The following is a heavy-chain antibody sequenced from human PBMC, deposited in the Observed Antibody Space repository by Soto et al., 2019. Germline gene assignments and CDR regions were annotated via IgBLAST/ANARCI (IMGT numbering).Heavy chain of an antibody. CDR1: GGSISSSNW. CDR2: TYHSGST. CDR3: ARGPVDYGGYYYGMDV. Sequence: SETLSLTCAVSGGSISSSNWWSWVRQPPGKGLEWIGETYHSGSTNYNPSLKSRVTISVDKSKNQFSLKLSSVTAADTAVYYCARGPVDYGGYYYGMDVWGQGTTVTVSS. J-gene: IGHJ6*02. D-gene: IGHD4-17*01. V-gene: IGHV4-4*02.